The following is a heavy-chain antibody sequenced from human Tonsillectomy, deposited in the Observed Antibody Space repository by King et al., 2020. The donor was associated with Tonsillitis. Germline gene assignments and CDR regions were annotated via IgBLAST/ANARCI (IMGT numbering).Heavy chain of an antibody. CDR2: IKSKISGETP. J-gene: IGHJ4*02. V-gene: IGHV3-15*01. D-gene: IGHD3-16*01. CDR1: GLTFNEAW. CDR3: VTAPGHWASY. Sequence: VQLVESGGGLVKPGGSLRLSCAASGLTFNEAWMSWVRQTPGKGLEWGGRIKSKISGETPDYISPVKGRFTISRDDSKHTLYLQMNSLRTDDTGVYYCVTAPGHWASYWGQGTLVIVSS.